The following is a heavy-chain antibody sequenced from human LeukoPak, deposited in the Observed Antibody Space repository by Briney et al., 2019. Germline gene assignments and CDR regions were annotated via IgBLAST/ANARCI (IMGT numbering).Heavy chain of an antibody. V-gene: IGHV3-48*03. CDR1: GFTFSSYE. J-gene: IGHJ4*02. Sequence: GGSLRLSCAASGFTFSSYEMNWVRQAPGKGLEWVSYISSSGSTIYYADSVKGRFTISRDNAKNSLYLQMNSLRAEDTAVYYCARVHLYDYVWGSWTYWGQGTLVTVSS. D-gene: IGHD3-16*01. CDR2: ISSSGSTI. CDR3: ARVHLYDYVWGSWTY.